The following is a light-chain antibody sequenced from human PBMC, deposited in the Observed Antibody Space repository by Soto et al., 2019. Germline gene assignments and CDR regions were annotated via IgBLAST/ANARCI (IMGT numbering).Light chain of an antibody. CDR2: DAS. Sequence: EIVMTQSPATLSVSPGERATLSCRASQSVSILLAWYQQKPGQAPRLLISDASNRATGIPARFSGSGSGTDFTLTIDSLEPEDFAVYYCQHRSDWPITFGQGTRLEIK. V-gene: IGKV3-11*01. J-gene: IGKJ5*01. CDR3: QHRSDWPIT. CDR1: QSVSIL.